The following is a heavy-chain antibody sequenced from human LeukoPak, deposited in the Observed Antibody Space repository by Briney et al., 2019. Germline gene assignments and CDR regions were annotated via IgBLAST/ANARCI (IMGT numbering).Heavy chain of an antibody. V-gene: IGHV3-23*01. D-gene: IGHD1-26*01. J-gene: IGHJ4*02. CDR1: GFTLSNYA. CDR2: ISGSGGNT. CDR3: AREVGASEFDY. Sequence: HSGGSLRLSCAASGFTLSNYAMTWVRQAPGKGLEWVSGISGSGGNTNYADSVKGRFTISRDNSKNTLYLQMNSLRAEDTAVYYCAREVGASEFDYWGQGTLVTVSS.